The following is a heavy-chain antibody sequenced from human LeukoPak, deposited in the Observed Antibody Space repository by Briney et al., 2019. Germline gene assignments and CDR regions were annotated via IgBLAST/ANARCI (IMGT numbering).Heavy chain of an antibody. CDR1: GYSISSGYY. Sequence: SETLSLTCTVSGYSISSGYYWGWIRQRPGKGLEWIGNIYYSGSTNYNPSLKSRLTISLDTSKNQSSLKLSSVTAADTAVYYCARDRYGSGWYFDSWGQGTLVTVSS. V-gene: IGHV4-38-2*02. J-gene: IGHJ4*02. CDR2: IYYSGST. CDR3: ARDRYGSGWYFDS. D-gene: IGHD6-19*01.